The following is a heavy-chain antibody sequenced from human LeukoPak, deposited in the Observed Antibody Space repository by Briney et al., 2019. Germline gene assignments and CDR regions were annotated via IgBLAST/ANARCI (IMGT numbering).Heavy chain of an antibody. CDR2: ISGSGGST. Sequence: PGGSLRLSCAASGFTFSNYDMSWVRQAPGKGLEWVSSISGSGGSTNYADSVKGRFTISRDNSKNTLYLQMNSLRAEDTAVYYCEIPVVSGDYWGQGTLVTVSS. CDR1: GFTFSNYD. V-gene: IGHV3-23*01. J-gene: IGHJ4*02. D-gene: IGHD5/OR15-5a*01. CDR3: EIPVVSGDY.